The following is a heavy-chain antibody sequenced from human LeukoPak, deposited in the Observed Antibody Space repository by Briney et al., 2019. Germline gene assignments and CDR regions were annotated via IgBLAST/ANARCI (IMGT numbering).Heavy chain of an antibody. J-gene: IGHJ4*02. Sequence: SETLSLTCTVSGGSISTYYWSRIRRPAGKGLEWIGRIYTTGSTTYNPSLESRVTMSVDTSKNQFSLKLRSVTAADTAMYYCARTNYFDNWGQGTLVTVSS. CDR1: GGSISTYY. CDR2: IYTTGST. CDR3: ARTNYFDN. V-gene: IGHV4-4*07.